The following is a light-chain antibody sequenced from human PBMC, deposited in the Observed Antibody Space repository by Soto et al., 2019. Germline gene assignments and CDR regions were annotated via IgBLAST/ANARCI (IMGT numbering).Light chain of an antibody. CDR2: GNS. CDR1: SSNIGAGYD. CDR3: QSYDSSLSAYV. Sequence: QSALAQPPSVSGAPGQKVTISCTGSSSNIGAGYDLHWYQQLPGTAPKLLLYGNSNRPSGVPDRFSGSKSGTSASLASTGLQAEDAADYYCQSYDSSLSAYVFVTRTRSPP. V-gene: IGLV1-40*01. J-gene: IGLJ1*01.